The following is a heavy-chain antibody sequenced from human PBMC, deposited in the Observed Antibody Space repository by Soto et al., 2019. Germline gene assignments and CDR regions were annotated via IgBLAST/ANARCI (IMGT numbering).Heavy chain of an antibody. V-gene: IGHV4-34*01. CDR2: INHSGSA. D-gene: IGHD3-22*01. Sequence: PSETLSLTCVVYGGSFSGYYWSWIRQPPGKGLEWIGEINHSGSANSNPSLKSRVTMSVDTSKNQFSLGLSSVTAADTAVYYCARGRTYYDSSGYPQRPFDYWGQGTQVTVS. CDR3: ARGRTYYDSSGYPQRPFDY. J-gene: IGHJ4*02. CDR1: GGSFSGYY.